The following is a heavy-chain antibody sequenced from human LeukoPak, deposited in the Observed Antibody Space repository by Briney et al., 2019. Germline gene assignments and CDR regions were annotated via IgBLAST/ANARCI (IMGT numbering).Heavy chain of an antibody. CDR1: GFTFSSYA. Sequence: PGGSLRLSCAASGFTFSSYAMHWVRQAPGKGLEWVAVISYDGINTYYADSVKGRFTFSRDNSKNTLYLQMNSLRAEDTAVYYCARGVRGDCSSTTCYTLYYYYYMDVWGKGTTVTVSS. CDR3: ARGVRGDCSSTTCYTLYYYYYMDV. CDR2: ISYDGINT. J-gene: IGHJ6*03. D-gene: IGHD2-2*02. V-gene: IGHV3-30-3*01.